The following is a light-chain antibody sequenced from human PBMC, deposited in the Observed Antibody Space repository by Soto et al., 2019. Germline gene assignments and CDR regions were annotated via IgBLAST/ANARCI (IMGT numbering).Light chain of an antibody. J-gene: IGKJ1*01. CDR3: QKYDSAPWT. CDR2: AAS. CDR1: QGISNY. Sequence: DIQMTQSPSSLSASVGDRVTITCRARQGISNYLAWYQQKPGKLPKLLIYAASTLQSGVQSRFSSSGSGTDFTLTISSLQPEDDATYYCQKYDSAPWTFGQGTKVEIK. V-gene: IGKV1-27*01.